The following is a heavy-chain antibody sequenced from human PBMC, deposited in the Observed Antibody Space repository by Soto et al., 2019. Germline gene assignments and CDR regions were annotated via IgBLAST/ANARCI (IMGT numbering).Heavy chain of an antibody. V-gene: IGHV4-31*03. J-gene: IGHJ5*02. CDR3: VRALRNTVMVYHWFDP. D-gene: IGHD5-18*01. CDR1: GASVSTGAYY. Sequence: PSETLSLTCTVSGASVSTGAYYWGWVRQRPGRGLEWIGYVYEIGYTYYNMSLKSRLTISLDRSNNQFSLGLTSVTAADTAVYYSVRALRNTVMVYHWFDPLVQGTLV. CDR2: VYEIGYT.